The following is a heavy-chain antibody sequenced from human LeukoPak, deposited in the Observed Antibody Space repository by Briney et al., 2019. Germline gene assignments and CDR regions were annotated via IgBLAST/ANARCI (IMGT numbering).Heavy chain of an antibody. CDR2: ISTSGSAM. CDR1: GFTFSRYT. Sequence: GGSLRLSCAASGFTFSRYTMNWVRQAPVKGLEWVSHISTSGSAMYYADSVKGRFTISRDNAKDSLYLQMNSLRDEDTAVYYCASSGSYRFDYWGQGTLVTVSS. CDR3: ASSGSYRFDY. J-gene: IGHJ4*02. V-gene: IGHV3-48*02. D-gene: IGHD1-26*01.